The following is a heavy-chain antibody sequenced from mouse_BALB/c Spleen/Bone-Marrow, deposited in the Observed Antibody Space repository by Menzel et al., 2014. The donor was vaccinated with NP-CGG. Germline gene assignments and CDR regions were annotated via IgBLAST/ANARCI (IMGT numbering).Heavy chain of an antibody. CDR1: GFDFSRYW. CDR2: INPDSSTI. CDR3: ARLNYYGNLVV. J-gene: IGHJ1*01. D-gene: IGHD1-1*01. Sequence: EVKLQESGGGLVQPGGSLELSCAASGFDFSRYWMSWVRQAPGKGLEWIGEINPDSSTINYTPSLKDKFIISRDNAKNTLFLQMSKVRSEDAALYYCARLNYYGNLVVWGAGTTVTVSS. V-gene: IGHV4-1*02.